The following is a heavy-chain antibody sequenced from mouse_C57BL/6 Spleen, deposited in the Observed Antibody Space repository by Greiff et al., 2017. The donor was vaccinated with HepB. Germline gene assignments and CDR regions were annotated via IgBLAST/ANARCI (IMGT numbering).Heavy chain of an antibody. Sequence: QVQLQQSGAELVKPGASVKLSCKASGYTFTSYWMHWVKQRPGRGLEWIGRIDPNSGGTKYNEKFKSKATLTVDKPSSTAYMQLSSLTSEDSAVYYCASQSYYYGSSYYAMDYWGQGTSVTVSS. CDR1: GYTFTSYW. V-gene: IGHV1-72*01. D-gene: IGHD1-1*01. CDR3: ASQSYYYGSSYYAMDY. CDR2: IDPNSGGT. J-gene: IGHJ4*01.